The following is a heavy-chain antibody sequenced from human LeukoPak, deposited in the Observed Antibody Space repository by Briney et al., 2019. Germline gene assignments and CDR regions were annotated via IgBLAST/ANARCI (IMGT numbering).Heavy chain of an antibody. CDR3: ARCGSGSYYNVLVY. V-gene: IGHV3-66*01. J-gene: IGHJ4*02. CDR1: GFTVSSNY. CDR2: IYSGGST. D-gene: IGHD3-10*01. Sequence: PGGSLRLSCAASGFTVSSNYMSWVRQAPGKGLEWVSVIYSGGSTYYADSVKGRFTISRDNSKNTMYLQMNSLRAEDTAVYYCARCGSGSYYNVLVYWGQGTLVTVSS.